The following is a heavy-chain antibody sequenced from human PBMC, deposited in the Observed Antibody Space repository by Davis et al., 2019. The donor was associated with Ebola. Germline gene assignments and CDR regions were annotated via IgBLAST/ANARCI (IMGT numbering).Heavy chain of an antibody. Sequence: AASVKVSCKASGYTFTTYEINWVRQATAQGLEWMGWMNPNSGDTGYTQSFQGRVAMTRDTSISTAYMELSSLRSDDTAVYYCARAIKYSASWYWFFDLWGRGTLVTVST. J-gene: IGHJ2*01. V-gene: IGHV1-8*01. CDR2: MNPNSGDT. CDR3: ARAIKYSASWYWFFDL. D-gene: IGHD2-2*01. CDR1: GYTFTTYE.